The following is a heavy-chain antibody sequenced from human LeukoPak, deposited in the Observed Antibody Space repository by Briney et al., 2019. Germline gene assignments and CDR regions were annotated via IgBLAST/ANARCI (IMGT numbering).Heavy chain of an antibody. CDR1: GFTFSTYS. D-gene: IGHD3-16*02. V-gene: IGHV3-48*04. J-gene: IGHJ6*03. CDR3: ARRSYRGVITVYYYYYMDV. Sequence: GGSLRLSCAASGFTFSTYSMNWVRQAPGKGLEWVSYISRSSSITYYADSVKGRFTISRDNAKNSVYLQMNRLRVEDTAVYYCARRSYRGVITVYYYYYMDVWGKGTPVTVSS. CDR2: ISRSSSIT.